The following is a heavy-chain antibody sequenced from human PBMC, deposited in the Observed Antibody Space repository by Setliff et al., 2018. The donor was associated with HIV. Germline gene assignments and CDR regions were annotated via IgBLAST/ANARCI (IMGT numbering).Heavy chain of an antibody. CDR3: VRYRSKIDWFDP. CDR1: GFSFNSYG. D-gene: IGHD1-26*01. CDR2: IWYDERHK. J-gene: IGHJ5*02. Sequence: PGGSLRLSCTFYGFSFNSYGMHWVRQAPGKGLEWVASIWYDERHKFYANSVKSRLTMYADTSRTQFYLNLRSVTASDTAVYYCVRYRSKIDWFDPWGQGTLVTVSS. V-gene: IGHV3-33*08.